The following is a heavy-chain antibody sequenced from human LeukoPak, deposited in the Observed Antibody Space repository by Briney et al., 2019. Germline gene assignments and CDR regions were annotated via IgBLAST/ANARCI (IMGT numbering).Heavy chain of an antibody. CDR3: AIEQPGIALSTLYY. V-gene: IGHV4-4*02. CDR1: GDSISSSNW. J-gene: IGHJ4*02. Sequence: SGTLSLTCAVSGDSISSSNWWSWVRQPPGKGLEWIGEIYHSGSTNYNPSLKSRVTISVDTSKNQFSLKLSSVTAADTAVYYCAIEQPGIALSTLYYWGQGTLVTVSS. D-gene: IGHD6-13*01. CDR2: IYHSGST.